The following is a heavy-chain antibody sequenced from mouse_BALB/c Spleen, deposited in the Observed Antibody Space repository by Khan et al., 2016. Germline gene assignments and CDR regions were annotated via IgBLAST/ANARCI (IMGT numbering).Heavy chain of an antibody. CDR3: ARGSYDGRDC. CDR1: GYSITSDYA. CDR2: LSYSGST. J-gene: IGHJ2*01. Sequence: EVQLQESGPGLVKPSQSLSLSCTVTGYSITSDYAWNWIRQLLGNKLEWVGYLSYSGSTSYNPSLKSRISITRDTSTNQYFMQLNTVTTEDTAPYYCARGSYDGRDCRGQGTTLTISS. D-gene: IGHD2-12*01. V-gene: IGHV3-2*02.